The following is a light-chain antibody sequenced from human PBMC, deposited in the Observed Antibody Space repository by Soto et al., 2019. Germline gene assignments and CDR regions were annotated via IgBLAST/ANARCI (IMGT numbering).Light chain of an antibody. CDR3: PPRSNWRT. Sequence: IVMTQSPATMSVPSGERDTLSCRASQSLGGSLAWYQQKPGQDPRLLIYGASTRVTGTPARCRGSGSGTEFTLTISSLEPEDFAVYYCPPRSNWRTFGNGPKVDLK. CDR2: GAS. CDR1: QSLGGS. J-gene: IGKJ1*01. V-gene: IGKV3-15*01.